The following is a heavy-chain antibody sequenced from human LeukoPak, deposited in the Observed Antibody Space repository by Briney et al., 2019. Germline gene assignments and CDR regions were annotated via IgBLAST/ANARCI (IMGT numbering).Heavy chain of an antibody. CDR2: FYDTRSP. CDR3: ARGRGSLTY. J-gene: IGHJ4*02. V-gene: IGHV4-59*01. D-gene: IGHD3-10*01. CDR1: GGSISLCY. Sequence: TTSETLSLTCTVSGGSISLCYWSWIRQPPGEGLEWIGYFYDTRSPKYNPSLERRVTISVDMSRNQFSLNLTSVTAADTAVYYCARGRGSLTYWGQGTLATVSS.